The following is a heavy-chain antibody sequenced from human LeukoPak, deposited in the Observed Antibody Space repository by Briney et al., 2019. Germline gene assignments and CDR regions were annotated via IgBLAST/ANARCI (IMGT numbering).Heavy chain of an antibody. CDR1: GFTFSSYG. Sequence: AGGSLRLSCAASGFTFSSYGMHWVRQAPGKGLEWVAFIRYDGNNKYYADSVKGRFTISRDNSKNTLYLQMNSLRVDDTAVYYCARAADYYDSSGQYYMDVWGKGTTVTVSS. J-gene: IGHJ6*03. CDR2: IRYDGNNK. D-gene: IGHD3-22*01. CDR3: ARAADYYDSSGQYYMDV. V-gene: IGHV3-30*02.